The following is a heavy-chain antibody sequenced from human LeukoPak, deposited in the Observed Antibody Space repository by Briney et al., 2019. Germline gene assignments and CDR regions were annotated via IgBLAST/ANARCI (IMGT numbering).Heavy chain of an antibody. CDR1: GFTFSSYA. CDR3: AKDSGSWYFGAFDI. J-gene: IGHJ3*02. V-gene: IGHV3-30-3*01. D-gene: IGHD6-13*01. CDR2: ISYDGSNR. Sequence: GGSLRLSCAASGFTFSSYAMHWVRQAPGKGLEWVAVISYDGSNRYYADSVKGRFTISRDNPKNTLYLQMNSLRAEDTALYYCAKDSGSWYFGAFDIWGQGTMVTVSS.